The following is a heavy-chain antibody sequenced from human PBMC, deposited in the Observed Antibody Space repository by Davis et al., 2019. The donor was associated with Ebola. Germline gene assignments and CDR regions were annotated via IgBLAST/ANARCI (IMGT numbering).Heavy chain of an antibody. D-gene: IGHD4-17*01. CDR3: TRESLTVTTYYYGMDV. V-gene: IGHV3-7*01. CDR1: GFTFSSYW. CDR2: IKKDGSEK. Sequence: PGGSLRLSCAASGFTFSSYWMSWVRQAPGKGLGWVANIKKDGSEKYYVDSVKGRCTISRDNAKNSLYLQMNSLRAEDTAVYYCTRESLTVTTYYYGMDVWGQGTTVTVSS. J-gene: IGHJ6*02.